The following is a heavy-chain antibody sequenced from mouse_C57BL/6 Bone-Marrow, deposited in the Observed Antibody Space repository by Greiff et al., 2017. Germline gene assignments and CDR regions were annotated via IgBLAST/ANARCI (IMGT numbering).Heavy chain of an antibody. CDR3: ARDKYYYAMDY. CDR1: GFTFSDYY. J-gene: IGHJ4*01. CDR2: INYDGSST. V-gene: IGHV5-16*01. Sequence: EVHLVESEGGLVQPGSSMKLSCTASGFTFSDYYMAWVRQVPEKGLEWVANINYDGSSTYYLDSLKSRFIISRDNAKNILYLQMSRLKSDDTATYYCARDKYYYAMDYWGQGTSVTVSS.